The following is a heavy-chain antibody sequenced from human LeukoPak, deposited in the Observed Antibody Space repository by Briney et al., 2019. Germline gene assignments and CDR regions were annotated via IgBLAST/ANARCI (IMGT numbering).Heavy chain of an antibody. CDR1: GGTFSTYT. D-gene: IGHD2-2*01. V-gene: IGHV1-69*08. Sequence: ASVKVSCKASGGTFSTYTISWVRQAPGQGLEWMERIIPIFDTSNYAQKFQGRLTITADTSTNTAYMELSSLRSEDTAFYYCARDSFCSATTCYSAPHFDYWGQGTLVTVSS. J-gene: IGHJ4*02. CDR2: IIPIFDTS. CDR3: ARDSFCSATTCYSAPHFDY.